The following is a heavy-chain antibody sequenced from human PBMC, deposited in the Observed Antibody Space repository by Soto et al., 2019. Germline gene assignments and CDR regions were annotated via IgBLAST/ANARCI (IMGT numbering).Heavy chain of an antibody. D-gene: IGHD6-13*01. V-gene: IGHV1-69*02. CDR2: IIPILGIA. CDR3: ARGKLVAAAGYGMDV. CDR1: GGTFSSYT. Sequence: QVQLVQSGAEVTKPGSSVKVSCKASGGTFSSYTISWVRQAPGQGLEWMGRIIPILGIANYAQKFQGRVTITADKSTSTAYMELSSLRSEDTAVYYCARGKLVAAAGYGMDVWGQGTTVTVSS. J-gene: IGHJ6*02.